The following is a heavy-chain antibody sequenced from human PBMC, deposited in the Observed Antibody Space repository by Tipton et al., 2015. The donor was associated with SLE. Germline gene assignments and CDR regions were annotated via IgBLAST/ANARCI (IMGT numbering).Heavy chain of an antibody. D-gene: IGHD4-23*01. Sequence: FLRLSCAASGFTFDDYAMHWVRQAPGKGLEWVSSISWNSGSIVYADSVKGRFTISRDNAKNSLYLQMNSLRAEDTALYYCAKEVYGGNLYYYFDLWGRGTLVTVSS. J-gene: IGHJ2*01. CDR1: GFTFDDYA. CDR3: AKEVYGGNLYYYFDL. CDR2: ISWNSGSI. V-gene: IGHV3-9*01.